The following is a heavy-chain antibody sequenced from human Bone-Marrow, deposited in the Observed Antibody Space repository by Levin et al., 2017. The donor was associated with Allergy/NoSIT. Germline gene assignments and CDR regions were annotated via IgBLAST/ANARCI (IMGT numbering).Heavy chain of an antibody. Sequence: GESLKISCAASGFTFSSYGMHWVRQAPGKGLEWVAVISYDGSNKYYADSVKGRFTISRDNSKNTLYLQMNSLRAEDTAVYYCANSPGIAVAGTGFDYWGQGTLVTVSS. D-gene: IGHD6-19*01. CDR2: ISYDGSNK. V-gene: IGHV3-30*18. CDR1: GFTFSSYG. CDR3: ANSPGIAVAGTGFDY. J-gene: IGHJ4*02.